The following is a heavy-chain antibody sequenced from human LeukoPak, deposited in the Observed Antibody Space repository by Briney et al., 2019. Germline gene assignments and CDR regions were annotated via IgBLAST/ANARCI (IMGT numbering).Heavy chain of an antibody. J-gene: IGHJ6*03. CDR3: ARKDRKGINCRGGTCYNYYMDV. V-gene: IGHV3-53*01. CDR1: GFTVRNNY. Sequence: GSLRLSCAASGFTVRNNYMSWVRQAPGKGLEWVSVLYSGGGTYYTDSVKGRFTISRDNSKNTLYLQMNSLRVEDTAVYYCARKDRKGINCRGGTCYNYYMDVWGKGTTVTVSS. D-gene: IGHD2-15*01. CDR2: LYSGGGT.